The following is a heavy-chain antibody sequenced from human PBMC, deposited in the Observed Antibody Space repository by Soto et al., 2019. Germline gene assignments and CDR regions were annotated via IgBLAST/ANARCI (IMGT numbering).Heavy chain of an antibody. CDR3: AHHPYYCLGSYSFDY. CDR2: IYWDDDK. Sequence: QITLKESGPTLVRPTQTLTLTCTFSGFSLTTSGVGVGWIRQPPGKALEWLAVIYWDDDKRYSSSLKSRLTITKDPSKNQVVLTMTNMDPVDTATYYCAHHPYYCLGSYSFDYWGQGTLVTVSS. D-gene: IGHD3-10*01. CDR1: GFSLTTSGVG. J-gene: IGHJ4*02. V-gene: IGHV2-5*02.